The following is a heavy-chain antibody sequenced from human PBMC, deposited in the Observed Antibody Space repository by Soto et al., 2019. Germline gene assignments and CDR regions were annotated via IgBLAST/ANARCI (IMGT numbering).Heavy chain of an antibody. V-gene: IGHV4-59*08. CDR3: ARHSAWYYSTSWYVNHFDH. D-gene: IGHD6-13*01. CDR1: RGSISTYY. Sequence: QVQLQESGPGLVKPSETLSLTCTVSRGSISTYYWSWIRQPPGKGLEWIGYIYDSGSTNYNPPLKRRVTISADPSKNQFSLKLGSVTAADTAVYYCARHSAWYYSTSWYVNHFDHWGQGTLVTVSS. CDR2: IYDSGST. J-gene: IGHJ4*02.